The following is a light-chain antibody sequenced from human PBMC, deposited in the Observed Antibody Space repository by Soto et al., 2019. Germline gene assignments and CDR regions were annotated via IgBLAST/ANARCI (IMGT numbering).Light chain of an antibody. CDR2: VVS. CDR1: QGIRND. J-gene: IGKJ1*01. V-gene: IGKV1-17*01. CDR3: LQHDTYPLT. Sequence: DIQMTQSPSSLSASVGDRVTITCRASQGIRNDLLGWYQQKPGKAPKCLIYVVSSLQSGVPSRCSGSGSGTEFTRTISSLQPEDFATYYCLQHDTYPLTFGQGTKVEIK.